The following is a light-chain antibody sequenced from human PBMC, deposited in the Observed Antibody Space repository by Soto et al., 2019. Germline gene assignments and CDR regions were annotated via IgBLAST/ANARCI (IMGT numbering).Light chain of an antibody. V-gene: IGLV2-14*01. CDR3: SSYTSSSTVV. CDR2: DVS. CDR1: SRDVGGSNS. J-gene: IGLJ2*01. Sequence: QSALTQAASVSGSPGQSITISCTGTSRDVGGSNSVSWYQQHPGKAPKLLIYDVSNRPSGGSNRFSGSKSGNTASLTISGLQADDEADYYCSSYTSSSTVVFGGGTKLTVL.